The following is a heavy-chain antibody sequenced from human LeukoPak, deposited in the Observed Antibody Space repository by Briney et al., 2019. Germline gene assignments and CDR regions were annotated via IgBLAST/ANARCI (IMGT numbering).Heavy chain of an antibody. Sequence: GGSLRLSCSASGFTYSIHGMHWVRQAPGKGLDWVAVISYDGSLQYYADSVKGRFTVSRDNYRNTLYLQMNSLSAADTAVYYCAKDYGDLSRYLDLWGRGTLVTVSS. CDR2: ISYDGSLQ. CDR3: AKDYGDLSRYLDL. CDR1: GFTYSIHG. V-gene: IGHV3-30*18. D-gene: IGHD4-17*01. J-gene: IGHJ2*01.